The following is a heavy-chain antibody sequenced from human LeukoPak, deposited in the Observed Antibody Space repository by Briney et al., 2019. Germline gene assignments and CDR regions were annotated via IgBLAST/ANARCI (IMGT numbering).Heavy chain of an antibody. J-gene: IGHJ6*03. V-gene: IGHV3-43*02. CDR2: ISGDGGST. Sequence: GGSLRLSCAASGFTFDDYAMHWVRQAPGKGLEWVSLISGDGGSTYYADSVRGRFTISRDNSKNSLYLQLTSLRTEDTAFSYCAKDRRTYYYYYMDVWGKGTTVTVSS. CDR1: GFTFDDYA. D-gene: IGHD1-7*01. CDR3: AKDRRTYYYYYMDV.